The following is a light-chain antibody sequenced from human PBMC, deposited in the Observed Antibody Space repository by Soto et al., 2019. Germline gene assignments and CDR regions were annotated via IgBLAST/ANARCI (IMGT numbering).Light chain of an antibody. Sequence: QSVLTQPPSASGTPGQRVTISCSGSSSNIGSDSVNWYQQLPGTAPKLLIYRNNQRPSGVPDRLSGSKSGTSASLAISGLQSEDEADYYCAAWDDSLNGVVFGGWTKLTVL. CDR1: SSNIGSDS. CDR2: RNN. J-gene: IGLJ2*01. V-gene: IGLV1-44*01. CDR3: AAWDDSLNGVV.